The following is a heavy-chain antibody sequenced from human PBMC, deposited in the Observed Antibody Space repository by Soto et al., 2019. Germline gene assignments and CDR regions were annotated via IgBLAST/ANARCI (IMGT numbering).Heavy chain of an antibody. D-gene: IGHD3-16*01. J-gene: IGHJ4*02. CDR2: ISGSGGRS. CDR3: AKAYFVWSSEQPYYFDY. CDR1: GFTFSNYA. Sequence: EVQLLDSGGGLVQPGGSLILSCAASGFTFSNYAMTWVRQGPGKGLEWVSGISGSGGRSYYADSVKGRFTISRDNSKSTLYLQMNSLRAEDTAVYYCAKAYFVWSSEQPYYFDYWGQGTLVTVSS. V-gene: IGHV3-23*01.